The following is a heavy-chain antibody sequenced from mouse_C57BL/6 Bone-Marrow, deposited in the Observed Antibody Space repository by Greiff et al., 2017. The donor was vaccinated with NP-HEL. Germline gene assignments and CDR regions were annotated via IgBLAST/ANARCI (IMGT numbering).Heavy chain of an antibody. D-gene: IGHD1-1*01. Sequence: EVKLMESGGGLVQPGGSLSLSCAASGFTFTDYYMSWVRQPPGKALEWVGFIRNKANGYTTEYSASVKGRFTISRDNSQSILYLQMNALRAEDSATYYCARSSYYYGSSSLFAYWGQGTLVTVSA. CDR3: ARSSYYYGSSSLFAY. J-gene: IGHJ3*01. CDR2: IRNKANGYTT. V-gene: IGHV7-3*01. CDR1: GFTFTDYY.